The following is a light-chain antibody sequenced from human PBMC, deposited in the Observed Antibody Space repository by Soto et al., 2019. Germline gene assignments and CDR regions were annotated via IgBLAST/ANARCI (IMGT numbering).Light chain of an antibody. Sequence: QSALTQPPSASGSPGQSVTISCTGTNSDVGAYNYVSWYQQLPGKAPKLMIYEVTKRPSGVPDRFSGSKSGNTASLTVSGLQAEDEADYYCSSYTSSSTLMVFGGGTKLTVL. CDR1: NSDVGAYNY. CDR2: EVT. CDR3: SSYTSSSTLMV. J-gene: IGLJ2*01. V-gene: IGLV2-8*01.